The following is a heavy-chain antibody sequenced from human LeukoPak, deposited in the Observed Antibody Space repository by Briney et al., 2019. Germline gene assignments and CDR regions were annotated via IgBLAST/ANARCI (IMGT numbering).Heavy chain of an antibody. CDR1: GYTFTSYG. V-gene: IGHV1-18*01. CDR2: ISAYNGNT. D-gene: IGHD3-16*01. CDR3: ARASYDYVWGSYSFYYYYYMDV. Sequence: GASVKVSCKASGYTFTSYGISWVRQAPGQGLEWMGWISAYNGNTNYAQKLQGRVTMTTDTSTSTAYMELRSLRSDDTAVYYCARASYDYVWGSYSFYYYYYMDVWGKGTTVTISS. J-gene: IGHJ6*03.